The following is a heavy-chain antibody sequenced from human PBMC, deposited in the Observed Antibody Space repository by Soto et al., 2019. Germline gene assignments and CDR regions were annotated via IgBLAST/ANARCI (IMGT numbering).Heavy chain of an antibody. D-gene: IGHD2-2*01. J-gene: IGHJ4*02. CDR2: INPTGGST. Sequence: QVQLVQSGAEVKKPGASVKVSCKASGYTFTSYYMHWVRQAPGQWLEWMGIINPTGGSTSYAQKFKGRVTMTRDTSTSTFYMELSSLRSEDTAVYYCARARYCSSTSCYDFDYWGQGPLVTVS. CDR3: ARARYCSSTSCYDFDY. CDR1: GYTFTSYY. V-gene: IGHV1-46*01.